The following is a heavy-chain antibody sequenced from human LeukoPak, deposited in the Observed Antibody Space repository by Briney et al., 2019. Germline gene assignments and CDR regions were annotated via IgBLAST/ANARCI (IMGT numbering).Heavy chain of an antibody. CDR2: ISYDGSNK. CDR3: ARVKVGSWNWFDP. CDR1: GFTFSSYG. Sequence: GGSLRLSCAASGFTFSSYGMHWVRQAPGKGLEWVAVISYDGSNKYYADSVKGRFTISRDNTKNTVYLQMNSLRAEDSAVYYCARVKVGSWNWFDPWGQGTLVTVSS. D-gene: IGHD1-26*01. V-gene: IGHV3-30*03. J-gene: IGHJ5*02.